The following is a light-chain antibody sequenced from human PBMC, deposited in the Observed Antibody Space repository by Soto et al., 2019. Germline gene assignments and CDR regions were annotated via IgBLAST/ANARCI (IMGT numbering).Light chain of an antibody. J-gene: IGKJ2*01. CDR2: DAS. CDR1: QDISNY. V-gene: IGKV1-33*01. Sequence: DIQMTQSPSSLSASVGDRVTITCQASQDISNYLNWYQQKPGKAPKLLIYDASNLETGVPSRFSGSGSVTDFTLTISSLQPEDIATYYCQQYDNLPPYTFGQGTKLEIK. CDR3: QQYDNLPPYT.